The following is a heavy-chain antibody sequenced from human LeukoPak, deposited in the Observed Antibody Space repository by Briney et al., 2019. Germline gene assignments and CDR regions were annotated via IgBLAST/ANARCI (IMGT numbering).Heavy chain of an antibody. V-gene: IGHV3-72*01. CDR2: TRNKANSYTT. J-gene: IGHJ6*02. Sequence: GGSLRLSCAASGFTFSDHYMDWVRQAPGKGLEWVGRTRNKANSYTTEYAASVKGRFTISRDDSKNSLYLQMSSLKTEDTAVYYCVIYGMDVWGQGTTVTVSS. CDR3: VIYGMDV. CDR1: GFTFSDHY.